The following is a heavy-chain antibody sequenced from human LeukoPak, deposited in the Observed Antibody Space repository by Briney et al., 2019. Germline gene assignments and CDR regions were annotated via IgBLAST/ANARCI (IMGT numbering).Heavy chain of an antibody. CDR3: GRNGAYNLDP. Sequence: SETLSLTCTVSGGSISSSSYYWGWIRQPPGKGLEWIGSIYYSGSTYYNPSLKSRVTISVDKSKNQFSLKLSSVTAADTAVYYCGRNGAYNLDPWGQGILVTVSS. V-gene: IGHV4-39*07. D-gene: IGHD5-24*01. CDR1: GGSISSSSYY. CDR2: IYYSGST. J-gene: IGHJ5*02.